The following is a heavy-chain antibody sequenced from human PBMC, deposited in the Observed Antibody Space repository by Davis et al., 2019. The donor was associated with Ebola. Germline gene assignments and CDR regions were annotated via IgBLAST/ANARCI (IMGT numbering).Heavy chain of an antibody. Sequence: SVKVSCKASGGTFSSYAISWVRQAPGQGLEWMGGIIPIFGTANYAQKFQGRVTMTRDTSISTAYMELSRLRSDDTAVYYCARSTRNSGIPLGWGQGTLVTVSS. V-gene: IGHV1-69*05. CDR3: ARSTRNSGIPLG. CDR2: IIPIFGTA. D-gene: IGHD1-26*01. CDR1: GGTFSSYA. J-gene: IGHJ4*02.